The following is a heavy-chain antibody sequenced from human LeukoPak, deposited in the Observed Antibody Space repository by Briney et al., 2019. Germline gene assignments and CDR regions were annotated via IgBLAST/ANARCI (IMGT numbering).Heavy chain of an antibody. CDR2: IKSKTDGGTT. Sequence: GGSLRLSCAASGFTSSNAWMSWVRQAPGKGLEWVGRIKSKTDGGTTDYAAPVKGRFTISRDDSKNTLYLQMNSLKTEDTAVYYCTTEDIVVVPAALYYWGQGTLVTVSS. J-gene: IGHJ4*02. CDR3: TTEDIVVVPAALYY. V-gene: IGHV3-15*01. D-gene: IGHD2-2*01. CDR1: GFTSSNAW.